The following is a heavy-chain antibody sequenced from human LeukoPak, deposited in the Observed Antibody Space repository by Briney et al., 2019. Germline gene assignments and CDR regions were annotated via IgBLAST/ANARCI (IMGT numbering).Heavy chain of an antibody. J-gene: IGHJ6*03. CDR1: GYTFTGYY. CDR2: INPNSGGT. CDR3: ASTNRRKNYYYYMDV. V-gene: IGHV1-2*02. Sequence: ASVKVSCKASGYTFTGYYMHWVRQAPGQGLEWMGWINPNSGGTNYAQKFQGRVTMTRDTSISTAYMELSRLRSDDTAVYYCASTNRRKNYYYYMDVWGKGTTVTVSS.